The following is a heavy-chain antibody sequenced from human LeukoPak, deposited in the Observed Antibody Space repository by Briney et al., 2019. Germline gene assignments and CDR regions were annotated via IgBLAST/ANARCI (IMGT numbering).Heavy chain of an antibody. D-gene: IGHD3-9*01. J-gene: IGHJ4*02. Sequence: SETLSLTCTVSGGSISSYYWSWIRQPAGKGLEWIGRIDTSGNTNYKPSLKSRVTMSVDTSKNQFSLKLSSVTAADTAVYYCARVTGYMIEDYFDYWGQGILVTVSS. CDR3: ARVTGYMIEDYFDY. CDR1: GGSISSYY. CDR2: IDTSGNT. V-gene: IGHV4-4*07.